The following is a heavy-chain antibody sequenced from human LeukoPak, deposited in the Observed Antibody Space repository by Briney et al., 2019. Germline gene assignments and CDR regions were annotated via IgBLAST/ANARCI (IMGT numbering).Heavy chain of an antibody. D-gene: IGHD3-10*02. V-gene: IGHV3-74*01. Sequence: GGSLRLSCAASGFTFNNYWMVWVRQAPGKGLVWVSRINSDGSSPRYADSVKGRFTISRDNAKNTLYLQMNSLRADDTAVYYCARGVPGPEYWGQGTLVTVSS. CDR3: ARGVPGPEY. J-gene: IGHJ4*02. CDR1: GFTFNNYW. CDR2: INSDGSSP.